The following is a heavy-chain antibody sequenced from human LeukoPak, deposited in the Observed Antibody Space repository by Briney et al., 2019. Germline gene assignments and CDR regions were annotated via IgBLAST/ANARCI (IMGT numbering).Heavy chain of an antibody. J-gene: IGHJ4*02. V-gene: IGHV1-2*02. D-gene: IGHD4/OR15-4a*01. Sequence: ASVKVSCKASGYTFTGYYMHWVRQAPGQGLEWMGWINPSSGGTNYAQKFQGRVTMTRDTSISTAYMELSRLRSDDTAVYYCARRAGAYSHPYDYWGQGTLVTVSS. CDR3: ARRAGAYSHPYDY. CDR2: INPSSGGT. CDR1: GYTFTGYY.